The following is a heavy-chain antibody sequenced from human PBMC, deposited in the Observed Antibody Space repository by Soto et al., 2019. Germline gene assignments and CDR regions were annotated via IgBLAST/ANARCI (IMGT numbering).Heavy chain of an antibody. Sequence: SVKVSCKASGYTFTSYDINWVRQATGQGHEWSGWMNPNSGNTGDAQKFQGRVSMTRNTSISTAYMELSSLRSEDTAVYYCARDGLRSITIFGVVIKETYYYYSMDVWGQGTTVTVSS. CDR3: ARDGLRSITIFGVVIKETYYYYSMDV. CDR2: MNPNSGNT. D-gene: IGHD3-3*01. V-gene: IGHV1-8*01. J-gene: IGHJ6*02. CDR1: GYTFTSYD.